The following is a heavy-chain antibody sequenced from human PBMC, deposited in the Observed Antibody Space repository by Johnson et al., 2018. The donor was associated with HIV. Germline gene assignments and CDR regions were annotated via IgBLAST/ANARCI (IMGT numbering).Heavy chain of an antibody. Sequence: VLLVESGGGLVQPGGSLRLSCAASGFTFSSYDMHWVRQATGTGLEWVSAIGTAGDTYYPGSVKGRFTISRDNAKNTLYLQMNSLRAEDTAVYYCAKDRNYDILSIWGQGTMVTVSS. CDR3: AKDRNYDILSI. CDR1: GFTFSSYD. J-gene: IGHJ3*02. CDR2: IGTAGDT. D-gene: IGHD3-9*01. V-gene: IGHV3-13*01.